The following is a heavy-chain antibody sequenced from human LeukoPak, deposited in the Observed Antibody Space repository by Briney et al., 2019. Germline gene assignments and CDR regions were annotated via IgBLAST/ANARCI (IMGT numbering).Heavy chain of an antibody. Sequence: GGSLRLSCAASGFTFDDYAMHWVRQAPGKGLEWVSGISWNSGSIGYADSVKGQFTISRDNAKSSLYLQMNSLRAEDTALYYCAKDSLYYYDSSGYYSWGQGTLVTVSS. CDR1: GFTFDDYA. CDR2: ISWNSGSI. V-gene: IGHV3-9*01. J-gene: IGHJ4*02. CDR3: AKDSLYYYDSSGYYS. D-gene: IGHD3-22*01.